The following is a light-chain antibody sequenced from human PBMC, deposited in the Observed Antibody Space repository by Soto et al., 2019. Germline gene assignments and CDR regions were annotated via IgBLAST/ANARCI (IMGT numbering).Light chain of an antibody. CDR2: EVS. CDR1: SSDVGGYNY. CDR3: ISSTSTTTDVV. V-gene: IGLV2-14*01. Sequence: QSVLTQPASVSGSPGQSITISCAGTSSDVGGYNYVSWYQQHPGKAPKLMIYEVSNRPSGVSNRFSGSKSGNTASLTISGLQAEDEADYYCISSTSTTTDVVFGGGTKLIVL. J-gene: IGLJ2*01.